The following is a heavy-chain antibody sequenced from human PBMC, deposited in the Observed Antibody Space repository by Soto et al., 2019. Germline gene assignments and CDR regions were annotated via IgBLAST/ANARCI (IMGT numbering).Heavy chain of an antibody. V-gene: IGHV1-18*04. CDR2: ISGHNGNT. CDR1: GYSFTSYG. D-gene: IGHD3-22*01. J-gene: IGHJ4*02. Sequence: ASVKVSCKASGYSFTSYGISWVRQAPGQGPEWMGWISGHNGNTNHPQSLQGRVTMTTDTSRNTAYMELRSLRSNDTAVYYCARHRFNYYDDTVYYYFDYWGQGTLVTVSS. CDR3: ARHRFNYYDDTVYYYFDY.